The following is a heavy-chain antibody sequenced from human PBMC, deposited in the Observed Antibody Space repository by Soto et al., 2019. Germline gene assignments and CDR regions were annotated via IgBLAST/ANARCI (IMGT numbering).Heavy chain of an antibody. CDR3: VRATYFSASSGYPRCIDY. V-gene: IGHV3-72*01. D-gene: IGHD3-22*01. CDR1: GFTLSYHY. CDR2: SRDKPQGYST. J-gene: IGHJ4*02. Sequence: PVGSLRLSCAGSGFTLSYHYIDWVRQAPGKGLEWVGRSRDKPQGYSTAYSASVKGRFTTSRDESKNSAYMQMNSMKTEDTAVYYCVRATYFSASSGYPRCIDYWGQGTLVTVSS.